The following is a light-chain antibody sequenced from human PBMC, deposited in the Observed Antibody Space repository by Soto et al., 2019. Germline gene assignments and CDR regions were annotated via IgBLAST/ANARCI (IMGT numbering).Light chain of an antibody. Sequence: DIQMTQSPSTLPASVGDTVSILCRASESISSWLAWYQQKPGKAPELLIYAASTLQSGVPSRFSGSGSGTDFTLTISCLQSEDFATYYCQQYYSFPWTFGQGTKVDIK. CDR2: AAS. V-gene: IGKV1-5*02. CDR3: QQYYSFPWT. J-gene: IGKJ1*01. CDR1: ESISSW.